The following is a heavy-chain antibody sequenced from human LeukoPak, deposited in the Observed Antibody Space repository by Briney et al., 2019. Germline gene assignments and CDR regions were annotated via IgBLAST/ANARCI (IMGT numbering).Heavy chain of an antibody. J-gene: IGHJ4*01. V-gene: IGHV3-23*01. Sequence: PGGSLRLSCAASEFIFSSYAMSWVRQAPGKGLEWVSIVSGSGGTTYYADSVKGRFTISRDNSKNTLYLQMNSLRAEDTAVYYCAKKMATGSFDYWGQGNSGPVSS. D-gene: IGHD5-24*01. CDR3: AKKMATGSFDY. CDR2: VSGSGGTT. CDR1: EFIFSSYA.